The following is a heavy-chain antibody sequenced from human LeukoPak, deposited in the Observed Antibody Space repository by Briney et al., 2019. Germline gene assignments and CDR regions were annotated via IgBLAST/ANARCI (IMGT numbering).Heavy chain of an antibody. D-gene: IGHD6-19*01. Sequence: SETLSLTCTVSGGSISSGGYYWSWIRQPPGKGLEWIGYIYHSGSTYYNPSLKSRVTISVDRSKNQFSLKLSSVTAADTAVYYCARHITVTYDAFDLWGRGTMVTVSS. CDR2: IYHSGST. V-gene: IGHV4-30-2*01. J-gene: IGHJ3*01. CDR3: ARHITVTYDAFDL. CDR1: GGSISSGGYY.